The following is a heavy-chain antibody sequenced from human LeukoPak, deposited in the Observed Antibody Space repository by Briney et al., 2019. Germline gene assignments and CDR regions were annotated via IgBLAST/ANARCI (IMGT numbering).Heavy chain of an antibody. Sequence: PSETLSLTCTVSGGSISSSSYYWGWIRQPPGKGLEWIGSIYYSGSTYYNPSLKSRVTISVDTSKNQFSLKLSSVTAADTAVYYCARGDEATTFDYWGQGTLVTVSS. CDR1: GGSISSSSYY. J-gene: IGHJ4*02. D-gene: IGHD5-12*01. V-gene: IGHV4-39*07. CDR2: IYYSGST. CDR3: ARGDEATTFDY.